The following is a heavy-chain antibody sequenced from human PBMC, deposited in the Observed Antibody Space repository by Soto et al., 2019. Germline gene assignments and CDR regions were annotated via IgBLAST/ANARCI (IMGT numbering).Heavy chain of an antibody. J-gene: IGHJ3*02. D-gene: IGHD4-17*01. Sequence: QVQLVESGGGVVQPGRSLRLSCAASGFTFSSYAMHWVRQAPGKGLEWVAVISYDGSNKYYADSVKGRFTISRDNSKNTLYLQMNSLRAEDTAVYYCARDETTTDAFDIWGQGTIVTVSS. CDR2: ISYDGSNK. CDR1: GFTFSSYA. V-gene: IGHV3-30-3*01. CDR3: ARDETTTDAFDI.